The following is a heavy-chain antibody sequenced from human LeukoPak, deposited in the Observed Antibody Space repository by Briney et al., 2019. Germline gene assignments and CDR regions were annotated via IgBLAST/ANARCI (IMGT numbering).Heavy chain of an antibody. Sequence: PGGSLRLSCAASGFTFSSYWMNWVRQAPGKGLEWVANIKQDGSEKYYVDSVKGRFTISRDNAKNSLYLQMNSLRAEDTAVYYCARESWQWLGSKFDYWGQGTLVTVSS. CDR2: IKQDGSEK. J-gene: IGHJ4*02. CDR3: ARESWQWLGSKFDY. CDR1: GFTFSSYW. D-gene: IGHD6-19*01. V-gene: IGHV3-7*01.